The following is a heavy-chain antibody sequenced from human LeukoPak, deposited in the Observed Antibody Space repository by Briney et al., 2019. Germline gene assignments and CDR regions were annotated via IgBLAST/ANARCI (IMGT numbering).Heavy chain of an antibody. CDR3: ARDQAATNTQVRFCLD. CDR2: ISAYNGNT. Sequence: ASVKVSCKASGYTFTSYGISWVRQAPGQGLEWMGWISAYNGNTNFAQKLQGRFTMTTDTSTSTAYMDLRSLRSDDTAVYYCARDQAATNTQVRFCLDWGQGTLVTVSS. D-gene: IGHD3-9*01. V-gene: IGHV1-18*01. J-gene: IGHJ4*02. CDR1: GYTFTSYG.